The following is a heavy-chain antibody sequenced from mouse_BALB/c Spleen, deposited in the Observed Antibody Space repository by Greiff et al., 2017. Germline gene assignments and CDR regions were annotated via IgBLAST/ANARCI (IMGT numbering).Heavy chain of an antibody. Sequence: VQLVESGAELVRPGSSVKISCKASGYAFSSYWMNWVKQRPGQGLEWIGQIYPGDGDTNYNGKFKGKATLTADKSSSTAYMQLSSLTSEDSAVYFCARGWDGYAMDYWGQGTSVTVSS. CDR1: GYAFSSYW. J-gene: IGHJ4*01. D-gene: IGHD4-1*01. V-gene: IGHV1-80*01. CDR3: ARGWDGYAMDY. CDR2: IYPGDGDT.